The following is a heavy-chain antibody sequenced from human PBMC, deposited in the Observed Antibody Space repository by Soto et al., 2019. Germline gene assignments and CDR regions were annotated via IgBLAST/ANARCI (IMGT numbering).Heavy chain of an antibody. CDR1: GGSISSGDYY. Sequence: PLETLSLTCTVSGGSISSGDYYWSWIRQPPGKGLEWIGYIYYSGSTYYNPSLKSRVTISVDTSKNQFSLKLSSVTAADTAVYYCARVMYYYDSSPFDYWGQGTLVTVSS. V-gene: IGHV4-30-4*01. D-gene: IGHD3-22*01. CDR2: IYYSGST. CDR3: ARVMYYYDSSPFDY. J-gene: IGHJ4*02.